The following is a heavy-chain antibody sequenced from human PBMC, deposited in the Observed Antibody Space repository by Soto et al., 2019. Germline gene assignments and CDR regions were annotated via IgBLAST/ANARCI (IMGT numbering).Heavy chain of an antibody. Sequence: LRLSCVGSGISFTTAWMNWVRQAPGKGLEWVGRIKSKTDGETVDYAAPVRGRFIISRDDSKNTVYLSVSGLKTEDTAIYYCATQQFFDASGFSFDQWGQGNLVTVSS. CDR2: IKSKTDGETV. J-gene: IGHJ4*02. V-gene: IGHV3-15*01. D-gene: IGHD3-22*01. CDR1: GISFTTAW. CDR3: ATQQFFDASGFSFDQ.